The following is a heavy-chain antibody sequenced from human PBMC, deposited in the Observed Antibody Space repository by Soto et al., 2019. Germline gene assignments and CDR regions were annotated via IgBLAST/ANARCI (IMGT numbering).Heavy chain of an antibody. CDR1: GFTFSSYA. J-gene: IGHJ4*02. Sequence: PGGSLRLSCAASGFTFSSYAMSWVRQAPGKGLEWVSGISGSGGIRYYADSLKGRLTISRDNSENTLYLQMSSLRVEDTALYYCAKDLATYSGNYYSFDCWGQGTLVTVSS. V-gene: IGHV3-23*01. CDR3: AKDLATYSGNYYSFDC. CDR2: ISGSGGIR. D-gene: IGHD5-12*01.